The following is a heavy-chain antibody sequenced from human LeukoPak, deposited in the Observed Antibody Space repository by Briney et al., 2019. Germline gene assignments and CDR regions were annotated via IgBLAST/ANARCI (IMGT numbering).Heavy chain of an antibody. CDR1: GGSISSSNW. CDR2: IYHSGST. V-gene: IGHV4-4*02. CDR3: ARVSSAIDSSGWLYYFDY. J-gene: IGHJ4*02. D-gene: IGHD6-19*01. Sequence: SGTLSLTCAVSGGSISSSNWWSWVRQPPGKGLEWIGEIYHSGSTNYNPSLKSRVTISVDKSKNQFSLKLSSVTAADTAVYYCARVSSAIDSSGWLYYFDYWGQGTLVTVSS.